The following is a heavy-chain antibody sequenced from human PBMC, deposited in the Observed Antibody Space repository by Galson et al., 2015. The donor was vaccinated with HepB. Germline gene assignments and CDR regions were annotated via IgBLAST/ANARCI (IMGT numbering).Heavy chain of an antibody. CDR2: ISAYNGNT. J-gene: IGHJ4*02. Sequence: SVKVSCKASGSTFTSYGISWVRQAPGQGLEWMGWISAYNGNTNYAQKLQGRVTMTTDTSTSTAYMELRSLRSDDTAVYYCARGVTYYYGSGSYTEPVDYWGQGTLVTVSS. V-gene: IGHV1-18*04. CDR3: ARGVTYYYGSGSYTEPVDY. D-gene: IGHD3-10*01. CDR1: GSTFTSYG.